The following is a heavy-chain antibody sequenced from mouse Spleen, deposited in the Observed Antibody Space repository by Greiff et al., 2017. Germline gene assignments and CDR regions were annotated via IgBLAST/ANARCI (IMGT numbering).Heavy chain of an antibody. CDR2: ISSGGSYT. D-gene: IGHD1-1*01. J-gene: IGHJ1*03. CDR1: GFTFSSYG. Sequence: EVMLVESGGDLVKPGGSLKLSCAASGFTFSSYGMSWVRQTPDKRLEWVATISSGGSYTYYPDSVKGRFTISRDNAKNTLYLQMSSLKSEDTAMYYCARHLDYYGSSYGYFDVWGTGTTVTVSS. V-gene: IGHV5-6*01. CDR3: ARHLDYYGSSYGYFDV.